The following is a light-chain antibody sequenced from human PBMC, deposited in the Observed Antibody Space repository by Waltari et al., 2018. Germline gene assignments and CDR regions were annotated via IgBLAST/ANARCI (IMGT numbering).Light chain of an antibody. CDR3: QHYHSLPYT. CDR1: RDITTC. J-gene: IGKJ2*01. CDR2: DAS. Sequence: DIQMTQSPSSLSAAVGERVTITCQATRDITTCLSWFQQRPGKAPQLLIYDASTLQPGVPSRFSGSGSGTTFSFTITSLQPEDSATYYCQHYHSLPYTFGGGTKLQIK. V-gene: IGKV1-33*01.